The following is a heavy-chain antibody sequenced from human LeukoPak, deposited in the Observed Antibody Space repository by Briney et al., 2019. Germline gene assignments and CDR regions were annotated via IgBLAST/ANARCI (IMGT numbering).Heavy chain of an antibody. Sequence: GGSLRLSCSASGFTFRTYGMHWVRQAPGKGLEWVSFIHYDGSDKYYADSVKGRFTISRDNAKNSLYLQMNSLRPDDTAVYYCAGGVLEAQGWLQWMGTVYFMDVWGQGTPVTVSS. V-gene: IGHV3-30*02. D-gene: IGHD5-24*01. CDR3: AGGVLEAQGWLQWMGTVYFMDV. CDR1: GFTFRTYG. CDR2: IHYDGSDK. J-gene: IGHJ6*02.